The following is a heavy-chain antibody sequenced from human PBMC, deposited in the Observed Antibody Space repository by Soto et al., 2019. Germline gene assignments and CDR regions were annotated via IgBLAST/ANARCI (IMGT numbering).Heavy chain of an antibody. Sequence: QVQLVQSGAEVKKPGASVKVSCKASGYTFTSYGISWVRQAPGQGLEWMGWISAYNGNTNYAQKLQGRVTMTTDTSTSTAYMELRSLRSDDTAVYYCARQRNPGYDYGYYYYGMDVWCQGTTVTVSS. D-gene: IGHD5-12*01. CDR1: GYTFTSYG. J-gene: IGHJ6*02. CDR2: ISAYNGNT. V-gene: IGHV1-18*01. CDR3: ARQRNPGYDYGYYYYGMDV.